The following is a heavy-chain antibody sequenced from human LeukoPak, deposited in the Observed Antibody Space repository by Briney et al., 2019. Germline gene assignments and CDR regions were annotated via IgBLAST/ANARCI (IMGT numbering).Heavy chain of an antibody. V-gene: IGHV1-2*02. Sequence: ASVKVSCKASGYTFTIYYMHWVRQAPGQGLEWMGIINPNSGGTDFAQKFQGRVTMTRDTSISTAYMELRSLRSDDTAVCYCAQGGSFQDAFDIWGQGTVVTVSS. CDR3: AQGGSFQDAFDI. D-gene: IGHD1-26*01. CDR1: GYTFTIYY. J-gene: IGHJ3*02. CDR2: INPNSGGT.